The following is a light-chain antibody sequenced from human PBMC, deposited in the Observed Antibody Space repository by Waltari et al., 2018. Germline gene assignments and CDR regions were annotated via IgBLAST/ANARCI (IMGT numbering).Light chain of an antibody. J-gene: IGKJ1*01. V-gene: IGKV3D-15*01. CDR1: QSVSIN. Sequence: EIVMTQSPATLSVSLGERATLSRRASQSVSINLAWYQQKPGQAPRLLIYGASTRATGIPARFSGSGSGTEFTFTISSLQSEDFAVYYCEQYNNWPPWTFGQGTKVEIK. CDR2: GAS. CDR3: EQYNNWPPWT.